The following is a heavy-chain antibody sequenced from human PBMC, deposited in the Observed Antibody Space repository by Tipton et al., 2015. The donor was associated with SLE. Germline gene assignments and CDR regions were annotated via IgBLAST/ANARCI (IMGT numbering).Heavy chain of an antibody. J-gene: IGHJ6*02. CDR2: IYYSGST. Sequence: LRLSCAVYGGSFSGYYWSWIRQPPGKGLEWIGYIYYSGSTNYNPSLKSRVTISVDTSKNQFSLKLSSVTAADTAVYYCARDGGQWLEYYYGMDVWGQGTTVTVSS. CDR1: GGSFSGYY. CDR3: ARDGGQWLEYYYGMDV. V-gene: IGHV4-59*01. D-gene: IGHD6-19*01.